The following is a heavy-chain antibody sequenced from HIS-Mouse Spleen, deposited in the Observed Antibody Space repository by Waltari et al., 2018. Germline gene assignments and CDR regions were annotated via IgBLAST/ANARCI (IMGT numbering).Heavy chain of an antibody. CDR3: AKGGLMVYAIGDY. D-gene: IGHD2-8*01. CDR2: IWYDGSNK. CDR1: GFTFSRSC. J-gene: IGHJ4*02. V-gene: IGHV3-33*06. Sequence: QVQLVESGGGVVQPGRSLRLSCAASGFTFSRSCRHWVRQAPGKGLEWVAVIWYDGSNKYYADSVKGRFTISRDNSKNTLYLQMNSLRAEDTAVYYCAKGGLMVYAIGDYWGQGTLVTVSS.